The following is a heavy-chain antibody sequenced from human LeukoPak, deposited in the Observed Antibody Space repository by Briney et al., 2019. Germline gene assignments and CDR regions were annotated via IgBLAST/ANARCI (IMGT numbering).Heavy chain of an antibody. J-gene: IGHJ3*02. V-gene: IGHV1-24*01. Sequence: ASVKVSCKVSGYTLTELSMHWVRQAPGKGLEWMGGFDPEDGETIYAQKFQGRVTMTEDTSTDTAYMELSSLRSEDTAVYYCARGGFWGPKDAFDIWGQGTMVTVSS. CDR1: GYTLTELS. D-gene: IGHD3-16*01. CDR3: ARGGFWGPKDAFDI. CDR2: FDPEDGET.